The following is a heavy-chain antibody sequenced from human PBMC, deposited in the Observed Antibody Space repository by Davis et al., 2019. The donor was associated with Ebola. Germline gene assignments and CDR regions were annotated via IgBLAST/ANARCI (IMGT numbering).Heavy chain of an antibody. V-gene: IGHV1-2*02. CDR2: INPKSGAT. J-gene: IGHJ4*02. D-gene: IGHD2-2*01. CDR1: GYTFIYYY. CDR3: ARGPAANAPLDY. Sequence: VSVKVSCKAFGYTFIYYYINWVRQTPGQGLEWMGRINPKSGATTYAQRFQGRVTMTRDTSSGTAYMDLGSLKSDDTAVYYCARGPAANAPLDYWGQGTLVTVSS.